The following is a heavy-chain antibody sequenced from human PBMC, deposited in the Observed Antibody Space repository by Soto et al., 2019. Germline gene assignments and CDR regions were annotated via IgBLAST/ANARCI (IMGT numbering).Heavy chain of an antibody. CDR1: GGTFSSYA. D-gene: IGHD1-26*01. CDR2: IIPIFGTA. Sequence: SVKVSCKASGGTFSSYAISWVRQAPGQGLEWMGGIIPIFGTANYAQKFQGRVTITADESTSTAYMELSSLRSEDTAVYYCARSIVGATTGPDYWGQGTLVTVSS. V-gene: IGHV1-69*13. J-gene: IGHJ4*02. CDR3: ARSIVGATTGPDY.